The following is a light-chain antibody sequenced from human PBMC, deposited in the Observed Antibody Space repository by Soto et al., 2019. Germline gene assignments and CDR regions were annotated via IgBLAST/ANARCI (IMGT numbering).Light chain of an antibody. CDR2: GVS. V-gene: IGKV3-20*01. Sequence: EIVLTQSPGTLSLSPGERATLSCRTSQSIISNHLAWYQQKPGRAPRLLIDGVSSRATGIPDRFSGSGSETDFTLTISRRQPEDFAVYYCQQYVSSPLYRLGQGTKLEIK. CDR3: QQYVSSPLYR. CDR1: QSIISNH. J-gene: IGKJ2*03.